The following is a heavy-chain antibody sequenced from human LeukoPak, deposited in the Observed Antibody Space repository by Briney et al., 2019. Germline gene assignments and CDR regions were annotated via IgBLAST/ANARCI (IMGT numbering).Heavy chain of an antibody. Sequence: GGSLRLSCAASGFMFRSFEMYWVRQAPGKGLEWVAFIRYDGSNKYYADSVKGRFTISRDNSKNTLYLQMNSLRAEDTAVYYCAKLARAAADPPFDYWGQGTLVTVSS. CDR3: AKLARAAADPPFDY. CDR2: IRYDGSNK. V-gene: IGHV3-30*02. J-gene: IGHJ4*02. CDR1: GFMFRSFE. D-gene: IGHD6-13*01.